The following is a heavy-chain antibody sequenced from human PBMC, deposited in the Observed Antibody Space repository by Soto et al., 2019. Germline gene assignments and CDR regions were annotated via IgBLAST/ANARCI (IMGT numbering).Heavy chain of an antibody. D-gene: IGHD2-15*01. CDR3: ARDVDEVVVVAVGLDY. V-gene: IGHV3-33*01. CDR1: GFTFSSYG. J-gene: IGHJ4*02. CDR2: IWYDGSNK. Sequence: GGSLRLSCAASGFTFSSYGMHWVRQAPGKGLEWVAVIWYDGSNKYYADSVKGRFTISRDNSKNTLYLQMNSLRAEDTAVYYCARDVDEVVVVAVGLDYWGQGTLVTVSS.